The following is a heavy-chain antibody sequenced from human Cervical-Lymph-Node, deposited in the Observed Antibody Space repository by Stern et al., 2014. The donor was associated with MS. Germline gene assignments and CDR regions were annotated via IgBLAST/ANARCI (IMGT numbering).Heavy chain of an antibody. Sequence: QVQLQESGPGLVKPSETLSLTCTVSGGSVSSSYYYWSWIRQPPGKGLEWIGNFHNSGSTNYNPSLKSRVTISVDTSKNQISLKLTSVTAADTAVYYCAREAATHYFDYWGQGTLVTVSS. CDR2: FHNSGST. CDR3: AREAATHYFDY. D-gene: IGHD2-15*01. V-gene: IGHV4-61*01. J-gene: IGHJ4*02. CDR1: GGSVSSSYYY.